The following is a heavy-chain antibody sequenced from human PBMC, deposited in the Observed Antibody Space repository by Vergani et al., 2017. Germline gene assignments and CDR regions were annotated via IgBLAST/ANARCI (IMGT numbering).Heavy chain of an antibody. CDR3: ALYGVKPNSNWFDP. J-gene: IGHJ5*02. CDR1: GYAFTTHH. D-gene: IGHD1-14*01. V-gene: IGHV1-46*01. Sequence: QVPLVQSGAEVKKPGASVKVSCKASGYAFTTHHLQWVRQAPGQGFEWMEIINPSDGTTSYAQRFQGRVTLTRDTSTSTVYMELRSLRSDDTAIYYCALYGVKPNSNWFDPWGQGTLVSVSS. CDR2: INPSDGTT.